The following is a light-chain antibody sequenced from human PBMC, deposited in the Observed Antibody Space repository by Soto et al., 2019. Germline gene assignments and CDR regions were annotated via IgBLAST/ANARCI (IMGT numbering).Light chain of an antibody. Sequence: QSALTQPAAVSGSPGQSITISCTGTSNDVGGYNYVSWYQQHPGKAPKFMIYEVSNRPSGVSDRFSGSKSGNTASLTISGLQAEDEADYYCSSFTGDNTHVFGGGTKLTVL. J-gene: IGLJ3*02. CDR3: SSFTGDNTHV. CDR2: EVS. V-gene: IGLV2-14*01. CDR1: SNDVGGYNY.